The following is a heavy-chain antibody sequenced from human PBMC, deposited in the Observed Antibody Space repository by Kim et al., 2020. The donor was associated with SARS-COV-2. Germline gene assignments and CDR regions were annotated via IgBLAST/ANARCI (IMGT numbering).Heavy chain of an antibody. CDR1: GFTFSSDL. V-gene: IGHV3-74*01. J-gene: IGHJ6*02. CDR3: ARGVGSLVF. Sequence: GGSLRLSCAASGFTFSSDLMHWVRQAPGKGLVWVSRIETDGSSTTYADSVKGRFTVSRDNAKNMLFLQMNSRRVEDTAVYYCARGVGSLVFWGQGTTVTVSS. D-gene: IGHD3-16*02. CDR2: IETDGSST.